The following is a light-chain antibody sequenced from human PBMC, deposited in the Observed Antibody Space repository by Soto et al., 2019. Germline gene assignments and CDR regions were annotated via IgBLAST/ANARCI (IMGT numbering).Light chain of an antibody. CDR2: AVS. Sequence: QSALTQPRSVSGSPGQSVTISCTGTSSDVGGYNYVSWYQQHPGKAPKLMIYAVSKRPSGVPDRFSGSKSGNTASLTISGLQAEDEADYYCCSYAGSYPYVVFGGGTKLTVL. CDR3: CSYAGSYPYVV. J-gene: IGLJ2*01. CDR1: SSDVGGYNY. V-gene: IGLV2-11*01.